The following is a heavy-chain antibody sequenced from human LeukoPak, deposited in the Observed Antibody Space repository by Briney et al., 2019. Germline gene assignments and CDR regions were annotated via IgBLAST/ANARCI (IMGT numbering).Heavy chain of an antibody. CDR2: IYPGDSDT. Sequence: GESLKISCKGSGYSFTSYWIGWVHQMPGKGLEWMGIIYPGDSDTRYSPSFEGQVTISADKSISTAYLQWSSLKASDTAMYYCARRLYCSGGSCYGGPRGVFDYWGQGTLVTVSS. V-gene: IGHV5-51*07. CDR1: GYSFTSYW. D-gene: IGHD2-15*01. CDR3: ARRLYCSGGSCYGGPRGVFDY. J-gene: IGHJ4*02.